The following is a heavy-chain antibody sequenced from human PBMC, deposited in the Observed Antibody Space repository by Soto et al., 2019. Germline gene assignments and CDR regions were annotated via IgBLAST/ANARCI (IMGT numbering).Heavy chain of an antibody. Sequence: SLRLSCAASGFTVSGNYMSWVRQAPGKGLEWVSVMYSGGSTYYADSMKGRFTISRDNSKNTLYLQMNSLRVEDTAMYFCARGKYDSSGYYVLDYWGQGTLVTVSS. J-gene: IGHJ4*02. V-gene: IGHV3-53*01. D-gene: IGHD3-22*01. CDR3: ARGKYDSSGYYVLDY. CDR2: MYSGGST. CDR1: GFTVSGNY.